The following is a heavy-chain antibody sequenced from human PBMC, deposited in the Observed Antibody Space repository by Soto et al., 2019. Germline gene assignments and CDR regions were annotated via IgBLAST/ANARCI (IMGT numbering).Heavy chain of an antibody. J-gene: IGHJ4*02. CDR1: GFTFSSYA. CDR2: ISYDGSNK. Sequence: PGGSLRLSCAASGFTFSSYAMHWVRQAPGKGLEWVAGISYDGSNKYYADSVKGRFTISRDNSKNTLYMQMNSLRAEDTAVYYCARVDTMLVVVITAFDSWGQGTVVTVSS. D-gene: IGHD3-22*01. CDR3: ARVDTMLVVVITAFDS. V-gene: IGHV3-30-3*01.